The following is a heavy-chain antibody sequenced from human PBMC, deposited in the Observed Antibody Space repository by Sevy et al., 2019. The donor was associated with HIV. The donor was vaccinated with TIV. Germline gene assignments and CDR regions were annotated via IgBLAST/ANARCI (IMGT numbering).Heavy chain of an antibody. J-gene: IGHJ4*02. CDR3: AKAGDLGPFDF. Sequence: GGSLRLSCAASGFSFTAYAIHWVRQAPGKGLEWLAVITNDGINKFYADSVKGRFTVSRDNSRNTLSLQMDSLSTEDTAIYYCAKAGDLGPFDFWGLGTRVTVSS. V-gene: IGHV3-30*18. D-gene: IGHD2-21*02. CDR2: ITNDGINK. CDR1: GFSFTAYA.